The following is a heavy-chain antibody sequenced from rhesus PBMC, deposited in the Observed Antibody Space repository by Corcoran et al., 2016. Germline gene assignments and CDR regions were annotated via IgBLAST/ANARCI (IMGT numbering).Heavy chain of an antibody. D-gene: IGHD6-25*01. CDR2: IYGSGSST. CDR1: GGSISSSY. V-gene: IGHV4-169*01. Sequence: QLQLQESGPGLVKPSETLSVTCAVSGGSISSSYWSWIRQAPGKGLEWIGYIYGSGSSTNYNPSLKSRVTLSVDTSTNQLSLKLSSVTAADTAVYYCARTGSWNAPNYWGQGVLVTVSS. J-gene: IGHJ4*01. CDR3: ARTGSWNAPNY.